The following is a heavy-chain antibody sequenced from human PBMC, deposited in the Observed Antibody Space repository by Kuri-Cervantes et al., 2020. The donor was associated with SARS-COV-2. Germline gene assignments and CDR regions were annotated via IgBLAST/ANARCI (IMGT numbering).Heavy chain of an antibody. D-gene: IGHD2-15*01. CDR1: GYTFITFD. J-gene: IGHJ6*03. V-gene: IGHV5-51*01. Sequence: KVSCKASGYTFITFDINWVRQMPGKGLEWMGIIYPGDSDTRYSPSFQGQVTISADKSISTAYLQWSSLKASDTAMYYCARLGYCSGGSCYDYYYYMDVWGKGTTVTVSS. CDR2: IYPGDSDT. CDR3: ARLGYCSGGSCYDYYYYMDV.